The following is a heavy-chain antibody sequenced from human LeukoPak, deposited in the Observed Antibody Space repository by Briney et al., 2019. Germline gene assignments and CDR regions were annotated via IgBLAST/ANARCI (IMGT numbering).Heavy chain of an antibody. CDR2: MNPNSGNT. CDR3: ARVTAAGTWTFDI. Sequence: GASVKLSCKASGDTFSINDINWLRQATGQGLEWMGWMNPNSGNTGYAQKFQGRITMTRNTSISTAYMELTDLRSEDTAVYYCARVTAAGTWTFDIWGQGTTVTVSS. CDR1: GDTFSIND. D-gene: IGHD6-13*01. J-gene: IGHJ3*02. V-gene: IGHV1-8*01.